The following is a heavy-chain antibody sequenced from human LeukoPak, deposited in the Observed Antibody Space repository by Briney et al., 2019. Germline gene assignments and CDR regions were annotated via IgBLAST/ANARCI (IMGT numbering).Heavy chain of an antibody. D-gene: IGHD3-22*01. J-gene: IGHJ4*02. CDR2: IYSGGST. Sequence: GGSLRLSCAASGFTVSSNYMSWVRQAPGKGLEWVSVIYSGGSTYYADSVKGRFTISRDNSKNTLYLQMNSLRAEDTAVYYCARWGDDYYDSSGYYPYFDYWGQGTLVTVSS. CDR1: GFTVSSNY. V-gene: IGHV3-66*01. CDR3: ARWGDDYYDSSGYYPYFDY.